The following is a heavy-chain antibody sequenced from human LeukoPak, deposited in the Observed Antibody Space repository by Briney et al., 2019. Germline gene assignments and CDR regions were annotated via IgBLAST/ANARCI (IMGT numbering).Heavy chain of an antibody. V-gene: IGHV3-48*03. D-gene: IGHD3-3*01. J-gene: IGHJ6*03. CDR1: GFNFSNYE. CDR3: ARDRLDFWSGYYTGDYYYYYYMDV. CDR2: ISSSGSTI. Sequence: GGSLRLSCVASGFNFSNYEMNWVRQAPGKGLEWVSYISSSGSTIYYADSVKGRFTISRDNAKNSLYLQMNSLRAEDTAVYYCARDRLDFWSGYYTGDYYYYYYMDVWGKGTTVTVSS.